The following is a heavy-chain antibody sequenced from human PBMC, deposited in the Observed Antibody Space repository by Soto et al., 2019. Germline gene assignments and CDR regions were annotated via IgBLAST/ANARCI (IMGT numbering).Heavy chain of an antibody. CDR1: GFSLSTSGVG. V-gene: IGHV2-5*02. CDR3: AHSADVAVDELYYFQH. Sequence: QITLKESGPALVNPTQTLTLTCTFSGFSLSTSGVGVGWIRQPPGKALEWLALIYWDDDKRYSPSLKSRLTITKDTSKNQLVLTMTKMYPVDTATYYCAHSADVAVDELYYFQHWGHGTLVTVSS. J-gene: IGHJ1*01. D-gene: IGHD6-19*01. CDR2: IYWDDDK.